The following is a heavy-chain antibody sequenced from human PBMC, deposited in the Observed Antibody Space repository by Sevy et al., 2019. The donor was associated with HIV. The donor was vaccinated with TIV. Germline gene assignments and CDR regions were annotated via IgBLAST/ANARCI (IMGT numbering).Heavy chain of an antibody. J-gene: IGHJ4*02. CDR3: AKDMGYSGYDYSFDY. V-gene: IGHV3-43D*03. D-gene: IGHD5-12*01. CDR2: ISWDGGST. CDR1: GFTFDDYA. Sequence: GGSLRLSCAASGFTFDDYAMHWVRQAPGKGLEWVSLISWDGGSTYYADSVKGRFTISRDNSKNSLYLQMNSLRAEDTALYHCAKDMGYSGYDYSFDYWGQGTLVTVSS.